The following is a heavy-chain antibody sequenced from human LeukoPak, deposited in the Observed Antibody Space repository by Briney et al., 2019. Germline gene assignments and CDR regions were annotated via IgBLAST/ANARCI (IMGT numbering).Heavy chain of an antibody. CDR1: GGSISSYY. CDR3: ARDNAGDYYYGMDV. Sequence: PSETLSLTCTVSGGSISSYYWSWIRQHPGKGLEWIGYIYYSGSTYYNPSLKSRVTISVDTSKNQFSLKLSSVTAADTAVYYCARDNAGDYYYGMDVWGQGTTVTVSS. V-gene: IGHV4-59*06. CDR2: IYYSGST. J-gene: IGHJ6*02. D-gene: IGHD5-24*01.